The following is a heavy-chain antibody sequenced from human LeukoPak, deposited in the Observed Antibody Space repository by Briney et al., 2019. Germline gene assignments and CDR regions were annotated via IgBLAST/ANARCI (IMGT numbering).Heavy chain of an antibody. J-gene: IGHJ5*02. CDR2: INHSGST. D-gene: IGHD4-11*01. Sequence: SETLSLTCAVYGGPFSRYQWIWIHQPPGKGLEWIGEINHSGSTNYNPSLKSRVTISVDTSKNQFSLKLSSVTAADTAVYYCARDGTVTTTNWFDVWRKGTLVTVSS. V-gene: IGHV4-34*01. CDR1: GGPFSRYQ. CDR3: ARDGTVTTTNWFDV.